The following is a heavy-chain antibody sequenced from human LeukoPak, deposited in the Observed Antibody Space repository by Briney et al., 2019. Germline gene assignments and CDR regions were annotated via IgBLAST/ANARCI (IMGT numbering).Heavy chain of an antibody. D-gene: IGHD3-10*01. V-gene: IGHV3-30-3*01. CDR3: ARAPLITMVRGVIPYGMDV. J-gene: IGHJ6*02. Sequence: GGSLRLSCAASGFTFSSYAMHWVRQAPGKGLEWVAVISYDGSNKYYADSVKGRFTISRDNSKNTLYLQMNSLRAEDTAVYYCARAPLITMVRGVIPYGMDVWGQGTTVTVSS. CDR1: GFTFSSYA. CDR2: ISYDGSNK.